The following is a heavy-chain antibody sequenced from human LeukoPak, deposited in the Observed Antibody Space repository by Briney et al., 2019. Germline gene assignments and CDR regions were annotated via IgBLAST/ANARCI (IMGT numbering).Heavy chain of an antibody. J-gene: IGHJ4*02. D-gene: IGHD3-22*01. CDR1: GFTVSSNY. CDR2: IYSGGST. Sequence: GGSLRLSCAASGFTVSSNYMSWVRQAPGQGLERVSVIYSGGSTYYADSVKGRFTISRDNSKNTLYLQMNSLRAEDTAVYYCASSDSSGLGDYFDYWGQGTLVTVSS. V-gene: IGHV3-53*01. CDR3: ASSDSSGLGDYFDY.